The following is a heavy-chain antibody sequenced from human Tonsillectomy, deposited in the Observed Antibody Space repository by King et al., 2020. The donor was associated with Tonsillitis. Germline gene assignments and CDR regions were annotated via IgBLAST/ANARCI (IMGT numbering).Heavy chain of an antibody. V-gene: IGHV4-59*01. CDR1: GGSISSYY. D-gene: IGHD6-13*01. J-gene: IGHJ6*02. CDR3: ASDQLVHSYYYGMDV. Sequence: VQLQESGPGLVKPSETLSLTCTVSGGSISSYYWSWIRQPPGKGLEWIGYIYYSGSTNYNPSLKSRVTISVDTSKKQSSLKLSSVTAADTAVYYCASDQLVHSYYYGMDVWGQGTTVTVSS. CDR2: IYYSGST.